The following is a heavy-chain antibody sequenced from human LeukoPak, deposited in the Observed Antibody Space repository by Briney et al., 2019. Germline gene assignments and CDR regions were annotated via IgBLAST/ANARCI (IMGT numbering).Heavy chain of an antibody. CDR1: GGSVSSSSYY. Sequence: PSEPLFLTCTFSGGSVSSSSYYWGWIRQPPGKGLEWIGSIYYSGSTYYNPSLKSRITISVDTSKNQFHLKLRSVTAADTAVYYCARLRNYYDSSGYYSFRYFDYWGQGTLVTVSS. V-gene: IGHV4-39*01. D-gene: IGHD3-22*01. J-gene: IGHJ4*02. CDR3: ARLRNYYDSSGYYSFRYFDY. CDR2: IYYSGST.